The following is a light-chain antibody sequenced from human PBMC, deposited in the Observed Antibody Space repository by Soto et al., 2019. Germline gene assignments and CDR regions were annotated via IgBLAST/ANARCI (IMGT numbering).Light chain of an antibody. V-gene: IGKV3-20*01. CDR3: QQYDNSVWT. J-gene: IGKJ1*01. Sequence: IVLTQSPGTLSSSPGERATLSCRASQSVSTNNLAWYQQRPGQAPRLLIYGASTRANGIPDRFSGSGSGTDFTLTISRLEPEDLAVYYCQQYDNSVWTLGQGTKV. CDR2: GAS. CDR1: QSVSTNN.